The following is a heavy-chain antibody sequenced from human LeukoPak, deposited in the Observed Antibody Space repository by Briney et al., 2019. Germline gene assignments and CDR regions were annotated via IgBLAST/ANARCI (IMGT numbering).Heavy chain of an antibody. CDR2: ISSSSSTM. CDR1: GFTFSSYS. J-gene: IGHJ4*02. D-gene: IGHD3-22*01. CDR3: ARDDSSGYYFDY. V-gene: IGHV3-48*04. Sequence: PGGSLRLSCTASGFTFSSYSMNWVRQAPGKGLEWVSYISSSSSTMYYADSVKGRFTISRDNAKNSLYLQMNSLRAEDTAEYYCARDDSSGYYFDYWGQGTLVTVSS.